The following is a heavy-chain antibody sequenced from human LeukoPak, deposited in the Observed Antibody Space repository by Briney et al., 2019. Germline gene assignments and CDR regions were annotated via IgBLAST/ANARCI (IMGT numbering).Heavy chain of an antibody. V-gene: IGHV3-30*18. Sequence: GGSLRLSCAASGFTFSSYSMQWVRQTPGKGLVWVCIMSNSGENTFYGEAVKGRFTISRDNSQNTLYLQMNSLRPEDTAVYYCAKGGASVTRYVDYWGQGTLVTVSS. D-gene: IGHD4-17*01. CDR1: GFTFSSYS. CDR3: AKGGASVTRYVDY. J-gene: IGHJ4*02. CDR2: MSNSGENT.